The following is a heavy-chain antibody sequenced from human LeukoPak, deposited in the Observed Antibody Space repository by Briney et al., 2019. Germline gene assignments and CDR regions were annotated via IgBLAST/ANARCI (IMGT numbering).Heavy chain of an antibody. D-gene: IGHD2-2*01. CDR3: ARDRNEIPAAIRYYYYGMDV. CDR1: GGSISSGGYS. CDR2: IYHSGST. V-gene: IGHV4-30-2*01. Sequence: SQTLSLTCAVSGGSISSGGYSWSWIRQPPGKGLEWIGYIYHSGSTYYNPSLKSRVTISVDRSKNQFSLKLSSVTAADTAVYYCARDRNEIPAAIRYYYYGMDVWGQGTTVTVSS. J-gene: IGHJ6*02.